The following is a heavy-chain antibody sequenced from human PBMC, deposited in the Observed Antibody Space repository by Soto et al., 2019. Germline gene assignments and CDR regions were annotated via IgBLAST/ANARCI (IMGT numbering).Heavy chain of an antibody. CDR1: GFIVSNNY. V-gene: IGHV3-66*01. D-gene: IGHD4-17*01. CDR2: IYSGGST. CDR3: ASCSAISGDYEGYFQH. Sequence: GGSLRLSCAASGFIVSNNYMSWVRQAPGKGLEWVSVIYSGGSTYYADPVKGRFTISRDNSKNTLYLQMNSLRVEDTAVYYCASCSAISGDYEGYFQHWGQGTLVTVSS. J-gene: IGHJ1*01.